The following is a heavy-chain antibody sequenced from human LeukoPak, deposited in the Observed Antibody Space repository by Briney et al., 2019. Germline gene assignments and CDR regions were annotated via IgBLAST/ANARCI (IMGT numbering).Heavy chain of an antibody. D-gene: IGHD5-18*01. J-gene: IGHJ4*02. CDR2: IKQDGSEK. CDR1: GFTFSTYW. Sequence: GGSLGLSCAASGFTFSTYWMSWVRQAPGKGLEWVANIKQDGSEKYYVDSVKGRFTISKDNAKNSLYLQMNSLRAEDTAVYYCARDHRYSSWNWGQGTLVTVSS. CDR3: ARDHRYSSWN. V-gene: IGHV3-7*05.